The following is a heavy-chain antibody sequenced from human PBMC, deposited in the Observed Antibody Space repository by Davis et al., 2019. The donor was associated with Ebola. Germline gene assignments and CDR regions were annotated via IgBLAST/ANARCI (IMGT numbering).Heavy chain of an antibody. V-gene: IGHV3-53*01. CDR2: IYSGGST. D-gene: IGHD3-3*01. J-gene: IGHJ4*02. Sequence: GGSLRLSCAASGFTVSSNYMSWVRQAPGKGLEWVSVIYSGGSTYYADSVKGRFTISRDNSKNTVYLQMNSLRADDTAVYYCASLEWFFLDYWGQGTLVTVSS. CDR1: GFTVSSNY. CDR3: ASLEWFFLDY.